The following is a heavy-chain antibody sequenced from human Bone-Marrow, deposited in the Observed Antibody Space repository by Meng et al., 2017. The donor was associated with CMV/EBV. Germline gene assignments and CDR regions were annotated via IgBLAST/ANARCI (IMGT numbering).Heavy chain of an antibody. Sequence: VSGDSITSGGYCWNWIRQHPGRGLEWIGYISYSGGTTYNPSLRSRLVISLDTSKSQFSLNLDSVTAADTAVYFCARQRDFGDHSFDFWGQGTLVTVSS. CDR3: ARQRDFGDHSFDF. CDR1: GDSITSGGYC. CDR2: ISYSGGT. V-gene: IGHV4-31*02. D-gene: IGHD4-17*01. J-gene: IGHJ4*02.